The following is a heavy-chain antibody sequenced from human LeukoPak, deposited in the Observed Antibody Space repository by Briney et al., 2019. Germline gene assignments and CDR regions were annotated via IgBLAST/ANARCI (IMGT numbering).Heavy chain of an antibody. CDR3: AKDTASSSWYYFDY. V-gene: IGHV3-30-3*01. CDR1: GLTFSSYA. D-gene: IGHD6-13*01. CDR2: ISYDGSNK. Sequence: GGSLRLSCAASGLTFSSYAMHWVRQAPGKGLEWVVVISYDGSNKYYADSVKGRFTISRDNSKNTLYLQMNSLRAEDTALYYCAKDTASSSWYYFDYWGQGTLVTVSS. J-gene: IGHJ4*02.